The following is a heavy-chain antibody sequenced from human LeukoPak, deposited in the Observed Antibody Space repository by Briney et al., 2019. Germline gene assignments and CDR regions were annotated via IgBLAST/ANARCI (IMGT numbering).Heavy chain of an antibody. CDR1: GFTFSSYA. CDR3: AKEGCSSTSCYNN. J-gene: IGHJ4*02. D-gene: IGHD2-2*02. V-gene: IGHV3-23*01. CDR2: IGSSGVTT. Sequence: GGSLRLSCAASGFTFSSYAMSWVRQAPGKGLEWVSAIGSSGVTTYYADSVKGRFTISRDNSKNTLYLQMNNLRADDTAVYYCAKEGCSSTSCYNNWGQGTLVTVSS.